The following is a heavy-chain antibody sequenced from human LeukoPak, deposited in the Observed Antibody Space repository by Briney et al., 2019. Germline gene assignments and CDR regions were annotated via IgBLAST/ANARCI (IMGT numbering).Heavy chain of an antibody. V-gene: IGHV4-39*01. Sequence: SETLSLTCTVSGGSISSSSHDWGWIRQPPGKGLEWIGSIYYRGSTYYNPSLKSRVTISVDTSKNQFSLKLSSVTAADTAVYYCARRTYYDSSGRIDYWGQGTLVTVSS. J-gene: IGHJ4*02. CDR3: ARRTYYDSSGRIDY. CDR2: IYYRGST. CDR1: GGSISSSSHD. D-gene: IGHD3-22*01.